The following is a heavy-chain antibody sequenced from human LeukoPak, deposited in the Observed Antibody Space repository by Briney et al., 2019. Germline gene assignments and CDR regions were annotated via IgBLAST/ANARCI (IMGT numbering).Heavy chain of an antibody. D-gene: IGHD3-16*01. Sequence: SETLSLTCAVYGGSFSGYYWSWIRQPPGKGLEWIGEINHSGSTNYNPSLKSRVTISVDTSKNQFSLKLSSVTAADTAVYYCARTRGRIMITFGGVHFDYWGQGTLATVSS. CDR1: GGSFSGYY. CDR2: INHSGST. J-gene: IGHJ4*02. V-gene: IGHV4-34*01. CDR3: ARTRGRIMITFGGVHFDY.